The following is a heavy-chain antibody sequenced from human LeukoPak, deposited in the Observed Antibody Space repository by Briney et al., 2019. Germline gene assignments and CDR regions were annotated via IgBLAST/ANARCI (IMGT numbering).Heavy chain of an antibody. Sequence: GGSLRLSCAASGFTFSSYSMNWVRQAPGKGLEWVSSISSSSSYIYYADSVKGRFTISRDNAKNSLYLQMNSLTAEDTAVYYCASGATPQTYYSSTSCSNGGIHYYYGMDVWGKGTTVTVSS. CDR1: GFTFSSYS. CDR2: ISSSSSYI. CDR3: ASGATPQTYYSSTSCSNGGIHYYYGMDV. J-gene: IGHJ6*04. D-gene: IGHD2-2*01. V-gene: IGHV3-21*01.